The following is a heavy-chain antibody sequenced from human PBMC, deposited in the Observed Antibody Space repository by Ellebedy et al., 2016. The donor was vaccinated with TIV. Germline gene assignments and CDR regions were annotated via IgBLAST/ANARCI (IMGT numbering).Heavy chain of an antibody. CDR3: ARDTPPYVGSSGYDSDAFDI. CDR1: GFTFSSYD. D-gene: IGHD5-12*01. Sequence: PGGSLRLSCAASGFTFSSYDMHWVRQVTGKGLEWVSAIGTAGDTYYQGSVKGRFTISRENAKNSLYLQMNSLRAEDTAVYYCARDTPPYVGSSGYDSDAFDIWGQGTMVTVSS. V-gene: IGHV3-13*01. CDR2: IGTAGDT. J-gene: IGHJ3*02.